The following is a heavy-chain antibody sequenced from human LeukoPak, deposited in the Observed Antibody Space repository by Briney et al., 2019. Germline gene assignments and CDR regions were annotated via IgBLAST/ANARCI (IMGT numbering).Heavy chain of an antibody. CDR1: GGSISISNYY. D-gene: IGHD1-26*01. CDR3: ARRTSNPVGAIDY. Sequence: SETLSLTCTVSGGSISISNYYWGWIRQPPGRGLEWIGSISYSGTYYNPSLKSRLTISVDTSNNHFSLNLRSVTAADTAVYYCARRTSNPVGAIDYWGQGTLVTVSS. CDR2: ISYSGT. J-gene: IGHJ4*02. V-gene: IGHV4-39*01.